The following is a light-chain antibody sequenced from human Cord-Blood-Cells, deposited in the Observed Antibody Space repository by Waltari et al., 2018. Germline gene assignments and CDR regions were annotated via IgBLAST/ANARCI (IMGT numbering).Light chain of an antibody. Sequence: DIQMTQSPSTLSASVGDRVTITCRASQSISSWLAWYQQKPGKAPKLLIYDASSLESEVPSRFSGIGSVTEFTLTISSLQPDDFATYYCQQYNSYSRTFGQGTKVEIK. CDR1: QSISSW. J-gene: IGKJ1*01. CDR3: QQYNSYSRT. CDR2: DAS. V-gene: IGKV1-5*01.